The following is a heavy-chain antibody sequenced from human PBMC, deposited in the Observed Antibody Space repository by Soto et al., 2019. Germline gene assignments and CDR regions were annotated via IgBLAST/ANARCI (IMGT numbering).Heavy chain of an antibody. V-gene: IGHV5-10-1*01. CDR1: GYSFASYL. CDR2: IDPSDSYT. Sequence: XESLKTYCKGSGYSFASYLVSWVRQMPGKGLDWMGRIDPSDSYTNYSPSFQGHVTISADKSISTAYLQWSSLKASDTAMYYCARHWDYDRSGYYPKTTNGMDVWGQGTTVTV. D-gene: IGHD3-22*01. CDR3: ARHWDYDRSGYYPKTTNGMDV. J-gene: IGHJ6*01.